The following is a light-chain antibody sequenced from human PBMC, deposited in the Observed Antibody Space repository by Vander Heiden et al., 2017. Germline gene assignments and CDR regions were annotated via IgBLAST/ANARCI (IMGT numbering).Light chain of an antibody. CDR1: ESVSKN. CDR2: GAS. V-gene: IGKV3-15*01. J-gene: IGKJ4*01. CDR3: QQYNNRSPLS. Sequence: ETVITPSPATLSVSPGQRATLSCRASESVSKNLAWYQHKPGQAPRLLIYGASTRATGIPGRFSGSGSGTEFTLTISSLQSEDFAVYYCQQYNNRSPLSFGGGTKVEIK.